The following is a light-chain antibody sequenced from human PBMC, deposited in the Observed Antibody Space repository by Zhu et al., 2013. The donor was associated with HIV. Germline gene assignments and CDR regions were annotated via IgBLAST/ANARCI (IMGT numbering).Light chain of an antibody. V-gene: IGLV6-57*01. CDR3: QSYDSSILV. CDR2: QDN. J-gene: IGLJ3*02. CDR1: SGSIASNY. Sequence: NFMLAQPHSVSESPGKTVTISCTRSSGSIASNYVQWYQQRPGSSPTTVIYQDNQRPSGVPDRFSGSIDRSSNSASLTISGLKTEDEADYYCQSYDSSILVVGGGTKLTVL.